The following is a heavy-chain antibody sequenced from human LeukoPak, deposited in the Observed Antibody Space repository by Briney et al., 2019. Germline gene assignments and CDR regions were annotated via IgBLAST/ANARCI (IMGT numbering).Heavy chain of an antibody. CDR3: ARDTVRGYYYGMDV. CDR2: IYYSGST. J-gene: IGHJ6*02. D-gene: IGHD4-17*01. CDR1: GGSISSYY. V-gene: IGHV4-59*01. Sequence: SETLSLTCTVSGGSISSYYWSWIRQPPGKGLEWIGYIYYSGSTNYNPSLKSRVTISVGTSKNQFSLKLSSVTAADTAVYYCARDTVRGYYYGMDVWGQGTTVTVSS.